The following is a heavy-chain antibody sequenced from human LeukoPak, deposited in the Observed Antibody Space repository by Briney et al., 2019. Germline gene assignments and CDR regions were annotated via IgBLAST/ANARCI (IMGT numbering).Heavy chain of an antibody. V-gene: IGHV3-66*01. CDR3: ASGFSYGKVDY. J-gene: IGHJ4*02. CDR1: GFTVSSNY. D-gene: IGHD5-18*01. CDR2: IYSGGRI. Sequence: GGSLRLSCAASGFTVSSNYMSWVRQAAGKGLEWVSLIYSGGRIFYADSVKGRFIISTDNSKNTLYLQMNSLRAEDTAVYYCASGFSYGKVDYWGQGTLVTVSS.